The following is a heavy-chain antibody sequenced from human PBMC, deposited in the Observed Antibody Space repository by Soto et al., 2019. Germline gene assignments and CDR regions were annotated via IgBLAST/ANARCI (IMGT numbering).Heavy chain of an antibody. Sequence: QVQLVESGGGVVQPGRSLRLSCAASGFTFSSYGMHWVRQAPGKGLEWVAVISYDGSNKYYADSVKGRFTISRDNSKNTLYLQMNSLRAEDTAVYYCAKGFIAFASGYYSPDYWGQGTLVTVSS. D-gene: IGHD3-3*01. CDR2: ISYDGSNK. CDR1: GFTFSSYG. CDR3: AKGFIAFASGYYSPDY. V-gene: IGHV3-30*18. J-gene: IGHJ4*02.